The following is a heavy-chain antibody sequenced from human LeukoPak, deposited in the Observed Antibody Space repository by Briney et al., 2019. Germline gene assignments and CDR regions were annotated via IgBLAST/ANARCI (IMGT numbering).Heavy chain of an antibody. CDR3: ARVGSYYFHY. CDR1: GLTFSSYE. D-gene: IGHD3-10*01. Sequence: GGSLRLSCAASGLTFSSYEMTWVRQAPGKGLEWVSYISASGSTLYHPDSVKGRFTISRDNAKNSLYLQLNSLTAEDTAVYYCARVGSYYFHYWGQGTLVTVSS. J-gene: IGHJ4*02. CDR2: ISASGSTL. V-gene: IGHV3-48*03.